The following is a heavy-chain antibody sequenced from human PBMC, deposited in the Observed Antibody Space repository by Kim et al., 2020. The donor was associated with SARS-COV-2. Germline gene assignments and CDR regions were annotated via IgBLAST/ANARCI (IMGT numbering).Heavy chain of an antibody. J-gene: IGHJ4*02. CDR2: AYGGTT. V-gene: IGHV3-49*02. Sequence: AYGGTTEYAASVNGRFTISRDDSKSIAYLQMTSLKAEDTAVYYCTVKYNYWGQGTLVTVSS. D-gene: IGHD5-18*01. CDR3: TVKYNY.